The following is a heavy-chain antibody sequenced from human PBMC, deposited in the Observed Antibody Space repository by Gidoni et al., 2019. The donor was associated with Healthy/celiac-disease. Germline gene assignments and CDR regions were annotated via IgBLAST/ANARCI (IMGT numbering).Heavy chain of an antibody. CDR3: AKDLGCSSANCYTFFDY. CDR2: FSWDGGST. J-gene: IGHJ4*02. CDR1: GFTFDDYT. V-gene: IGHV3-43*01. D-gene: IGHD2-2*02. Sequence: EVQLVESGGVVVQPGGSLRLSCAVSGFTFDDYTMHWVRQAPGKGLEWVSLFSWDGGSTYYADSVKGRFTISRDNSKNSLYLQMNSLRTEDTALYFCAKDLGCSSANCYTFFDYWGQGTLVTVSS.